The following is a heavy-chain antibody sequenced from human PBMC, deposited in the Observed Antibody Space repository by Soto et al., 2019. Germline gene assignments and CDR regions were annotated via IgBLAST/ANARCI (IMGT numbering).Heavy chain of an antibody. J-gene: IGHJ4*02. CDR3: ARRGAVAATWDY. CDR1: GGSFSGYY. CDR2: INHSGST. V-gene: IGHV4-34*01. Sequence: PSETLSLTCAVYGGSFSGYYWSWIRQPPGKGLEWIGEINHSGSTNYNPSLKSRVTISVDTSKNQFSLKLSSVPAADTAVYYCARRGAVAATWDYWGQGTLVTVSS. D-gene: IGHD6-19*01.